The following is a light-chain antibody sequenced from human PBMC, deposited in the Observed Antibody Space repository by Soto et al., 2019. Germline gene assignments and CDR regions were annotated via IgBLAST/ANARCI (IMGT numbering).Light chain of an antibody. CDR1: SSDVGGYNY. J-gene: IGLJ1*01. V-gene: IGLV2-11*01. CDR3: CSYAGSYTHV. Sequence: QSALTQPRSVSGSPGQSVTISCTGTSSDVGGYNYVSWYQQHPGKAPKLMIYDLSKRPSGVPDRFSGSKSGNTASLTISGLQAEDEADYYCCSYAGSYTHVFGTGTKLTVL. CDR2: DLS.